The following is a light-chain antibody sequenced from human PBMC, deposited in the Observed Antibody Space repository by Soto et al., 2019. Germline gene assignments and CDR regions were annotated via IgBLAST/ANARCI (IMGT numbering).Light chain of an antibody. Sequence: QSALTQPASGSGSPGQSITISCTGTSSDVGGYNYVSWYQQHPGKAPKLMIYEVSNRPSGVSNRISGSKSGNTASLTISGLQAEDEADYYCSSYTSGSTGVFGGGTKVTVL. CDR1: SSDVGGYNY. J-gene: IGLJ3*02. V-gene: IGLV2-14*01. CDR3: SSYTSGSTGV. CDR2: EVS.